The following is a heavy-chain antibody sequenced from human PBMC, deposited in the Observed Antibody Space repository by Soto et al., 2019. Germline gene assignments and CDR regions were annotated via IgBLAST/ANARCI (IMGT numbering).Heavy chain of an antibody. J-gene: IGHJ6*01. D-gene: IGHD3-3*02. Sequence: QVQLVQSGAEVKKPGSSVKVSCKTSGGTFRTSAISWVRQAPGQGLEWMGGIMPVFPTPDYAQKFQGRVAITADESKSTAYMELSSLRSEDTAVYYCARDKDRQQLGGNYYYIMDVWGQGTTVTVSS. CDR2: IMPVFPTP. CDR1: GGTFRTSA. V-gene: IGHV1-69*12. CDR3: ARDKDRQQLGGNYYYIMDV.